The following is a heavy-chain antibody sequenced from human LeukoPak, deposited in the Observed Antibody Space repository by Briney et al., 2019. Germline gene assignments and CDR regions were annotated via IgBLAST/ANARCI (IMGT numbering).Heavy chain of an antibody. D-gene: IGHD3-16*01. CDR2: TYYSGST. Sequence: SETLSLTCTVSGGSVSSGSYYWSWIRQPPGKGLEWIGYTYYSGSTNYNPSLKSRVTISVDTSKNQFSLKLSSVTAADTAVYYCARAFFGAKVARYYFDYWGQGTLVTVSS. J-gene: IGHJ4*02. V-gene: IGHV4-61*01. CDR1: GGSVSSGSYY. CDR3: ARAFFGAKVARYYFDY.